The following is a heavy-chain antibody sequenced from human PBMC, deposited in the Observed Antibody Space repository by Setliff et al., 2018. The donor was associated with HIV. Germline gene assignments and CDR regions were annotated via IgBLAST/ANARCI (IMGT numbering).Heavy chain of an antibody. Sequence: SETLSLTCTVSGGSVSSGSYYWSWIRQPPGKGLEWIGHIYIGGSANYNPSLKSRVTMSIDTSKNQSSLKLNSVTAADMAVYYCAREEWLDPPGYYYMDVWAKGTTVTVSS. CDR1: GGSVSSGSYY. D-gene: IGHD6-19*01. J-gene: IGHJ6*03. CDR2: IYIGGSA. V-gene: IGHV4-61*01. CDR3: AREEWLDPPGYYYMDV.